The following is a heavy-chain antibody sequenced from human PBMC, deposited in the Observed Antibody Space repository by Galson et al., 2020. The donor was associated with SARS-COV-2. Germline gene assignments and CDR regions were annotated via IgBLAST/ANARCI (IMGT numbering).Heavy chain of an antibody. CDR1: GGSISSYY. V-gene: IGHV4-59*08. Sequence: SETLSLTCTVSGGSISSYYWSWIRQPPGKGLEWIGYIYYSGSTNYNPSLKSRVTISVDTSKNQFSLKLSSVTAADTAVYYCARRPALNSYPFDYWGQGTLVTVSS. CDR3: ARRPALNSYPFDY. J-gene: IGHJ4*02. CDR2: IYYSGST.